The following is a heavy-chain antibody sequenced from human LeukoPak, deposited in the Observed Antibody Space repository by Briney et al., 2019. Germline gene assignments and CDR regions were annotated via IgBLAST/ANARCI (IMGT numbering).Heavy chain of an antibody. CDR1: GFTFSSYA. J-gene: IGHJ3*02. V-gene: IGHV3-23*01. CDR2: ISGSGGST. CDR3: AKGGYYYDSSGYTTGLDAFDI. D-gene: IGHD3-22*01. Sequence: PGGSLRLSCAASGFTFSSYAMSWVRQAPGKGLEWVSAISGSGGSTYYADSVKGRFTISRDNSKNTLYLQMNSLRAEDTAVYYCAKGGYYYDSSGYTTGLDAFDIWGQGTMVTVSS.